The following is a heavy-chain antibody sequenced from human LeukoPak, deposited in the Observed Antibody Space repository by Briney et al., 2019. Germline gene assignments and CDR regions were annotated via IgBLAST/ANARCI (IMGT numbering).Heavy chain of an antibody. D-gene: IGHD3-16*01. J-gene: IGHJ4*02. CDR1: GASVNSFY. CDR2: ISNRGSP. Sequence: PSETLSLTCTVSGASVNSFYWNWIRQPPGKGLEWIGYISNRGSPNYNPSLKSRVTMSIDTSKIQFSLKLNSVTAADTAVYFCARGRDLGQDYWGQGTLVTVSS. CDR3: ARGRDLGQDY. V-gene: IGHV4-59*02.